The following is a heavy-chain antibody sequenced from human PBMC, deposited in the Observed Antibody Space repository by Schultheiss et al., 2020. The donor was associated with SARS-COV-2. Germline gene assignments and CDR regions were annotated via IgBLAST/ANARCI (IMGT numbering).Heavy chain of an antibody. CDR3: ARVPNDYSNYEKEYGMDV. D-gene: IGHD4-11*01. CDR1: GGTFSSYG. CDR2: IIPIFGTA. V-gene: IGHV1-69*13. J-gene: IGHJ6*02. Sequence: SVKVSCKASGGTFSSYGISWVRQAPGQGLEWMGGIIPIFGTANYAQKFQGRVTITADESTSTAYMELSSLRSEDTAVYYCARVPNDYSNYEKEYGMDVWGQGTTVTVSS.